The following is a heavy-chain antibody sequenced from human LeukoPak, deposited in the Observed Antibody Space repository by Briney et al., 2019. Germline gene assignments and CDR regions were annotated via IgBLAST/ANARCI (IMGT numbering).Heavy chain of an antibody. Sequence: PSETLSLTCAVSGGSIDGRSYSWGWVRQPPGKGLEWIGSIYDSLSAYYNPSLKSRVTISIDMSKKQFSLNLNSATAADSAVYYCARFVSIRGGIHLSYFDSWGQGRLVTVSS. J-gene: IGHJ4*02. V-gene: IGHV4-39*01. CDR2: IYDSLSA. CDR1: GGSIDGRSYS. D-gene: IGHD2-15*01. CDR3: ARFVSIRGGIHLSYFDS.